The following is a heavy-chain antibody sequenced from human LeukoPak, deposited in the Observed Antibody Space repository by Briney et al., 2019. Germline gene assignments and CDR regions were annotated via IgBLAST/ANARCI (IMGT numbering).Heavy chain of an antibody. V-gene: IGHV4-34*01. CDR2: INHSGST. J-gene: IGHJ4*02. CDR1: GGSFSGYY. Sequence: SETLSPTCAVYGGSFSGYYWSWIRQPPGKGLEWIGEINHSGSTNYNPSLKSRVTISVDTSKNQFPLKLSSVTAADTAVYYCARDYYDSSGYSDYWGQGTLVTVSS. D-gene: IGHD3-22*01. CDR3: ARDYYDSSGYSDY.